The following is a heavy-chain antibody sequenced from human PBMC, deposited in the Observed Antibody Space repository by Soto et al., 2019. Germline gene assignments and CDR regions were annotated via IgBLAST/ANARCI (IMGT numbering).Heavy chain of an antibody. J-gene: IGHJ4*02. CDR3: AKRRGAGGHFDY. D-gene: IGHD2-15*01. Sequence: PGGSPTLSCAASGFTFSSYAMGWVRQGPGKGLEWVAVVSIGGSTHYADSVRGRFTISRDNSKNTLSLQMNSLTAEDTAVYFCAKRRGAGGHFDYWGQGALVTVSS. V-gene: IGHV3-23*01. CDR2: VSIGGST. CDR1: GFTFSSYA.